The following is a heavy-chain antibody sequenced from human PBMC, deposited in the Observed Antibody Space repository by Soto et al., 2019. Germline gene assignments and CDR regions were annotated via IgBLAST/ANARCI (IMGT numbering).Heavy chain of an antibody. CDR2: TYYRSKWYN. J-gene: IGHJ6*02. Sequence: SQTLSLTCAISGDSVSRNSGAWNWIRQSPSRGLEWLGRTYYRSKWYNEYAPSVKSRITINPDTAKNQFALQLKSVTPDDTGVYYCARGNWNHEGYSYGMDVWGQGITVTVSS. D-gene: IGHD1-1*01. CDR3: ARGNWNHEGYSYGMDV. CDR1: GDSVSRNSGA. V-gene: IGHV6-1*01.